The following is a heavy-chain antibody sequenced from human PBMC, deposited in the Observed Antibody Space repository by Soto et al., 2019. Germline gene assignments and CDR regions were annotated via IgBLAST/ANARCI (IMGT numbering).Heavy chain of an antibody. D-gene: IGHD3-10*01. J-gene: IGHJ6*02. CDR3: ARDRGYYGSGSYYRGYYYGMDV. CDR2: IYYSGST. V-gene: IGHV4-31*03. CDR1: GGSISSGGYY. Sequence: SETLSLTCTVSGGSISSGGYYWSWIRQHPGKGLEWIGYIYYSGSTYYNPSLKSRVTISVDTSKNQFSLKLSSVTAADTAVYYCARDRGYYGSGSYYRGYYYGMDVWGQGTTVTVSS.